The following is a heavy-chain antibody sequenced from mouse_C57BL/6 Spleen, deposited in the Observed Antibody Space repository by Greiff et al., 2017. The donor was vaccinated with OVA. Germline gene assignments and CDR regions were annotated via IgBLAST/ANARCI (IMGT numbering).Heavy chain of an antibody. J-gene: IGHJ4*01. D-gene: IGHD3-2*02. Sequence: EVQLQESGPELVKPGASVKMSCKASGYTFTDYNMHWVKQSHGKSLEWIGYINPNNGGTSYNQKFKGKATLTVNKSSSTAYMELRSLTSEDSAVYYCARSKYGQLRLRGAMDYWGQGTSVTVSS. V-gene: IGHV1-22*01. CDR2: INPNNGGT. CDR1: GYTFTDYN. CDR3: ARSKYGQLRLRGAMDY.